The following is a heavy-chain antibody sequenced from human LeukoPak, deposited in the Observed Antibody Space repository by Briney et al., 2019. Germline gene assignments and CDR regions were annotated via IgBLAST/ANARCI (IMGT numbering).Heavy chain of an antibody. CDR1: GFTFSSYA. D-gene: IGHD6-13*01. V-gene: IGHV3-23*01. J-gene: IGHJ6*02. CDR2: ISGSGGST. Sequence: GGSLLLSCAASGFTFSSYAMSWVRQAPGKGLEWVSAISGSGGSTYYADSVKGRFTISRDNSKNTLYLQMNSLRAEDTAVYYCASAAGTYYYYGMDVWGQGTTVTVSS. CDR3: ASAAGTYYYYGMDV.